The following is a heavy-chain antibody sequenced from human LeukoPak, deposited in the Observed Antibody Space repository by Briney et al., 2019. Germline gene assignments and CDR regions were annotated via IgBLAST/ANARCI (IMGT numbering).Heavy chain of an antibody. CDR3: VRTGGSFYFYYYMDV. CDR1: GDSISSYY. D-gene: IGHD1-26*01. V-gene: IGHV4-59*01. CDR2: IYYSGST. J-gene: IGHJ6*03. Sequence: SETLSLTCTVSGDSISSYYWSWIRQPPGKGLEWIGYIYYSGSTNYNPSLKSRVTISVDTSKNQFSLKLRPVTAADTAVYYCVRTGGSFYFYYYMDVWGKGTTVTVSS.